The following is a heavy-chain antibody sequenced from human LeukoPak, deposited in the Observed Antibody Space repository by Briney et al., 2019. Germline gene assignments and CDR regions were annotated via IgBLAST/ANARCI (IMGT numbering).Heavy chain of an antibody. J-gene: IGHJ4*02. CDR3: ARHFDK. V-gene: IGHV4-39*01. Sequence: SETLSLTCTVSGVSISSGSYDWVWVPQPPGKGLEWIGCIHTSGSTDYNPSLQSRVTISVDPSKSQFSLKMSSGTAADTGVYYCARHFDKWGQGTLVSVSS. CDR1: GVSISSGSYD. CDR2: IHTSGST.